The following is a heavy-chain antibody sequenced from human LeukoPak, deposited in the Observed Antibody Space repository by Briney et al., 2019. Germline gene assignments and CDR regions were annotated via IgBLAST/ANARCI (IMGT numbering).Heavy chain of an antibody. D-gene: IGHD2-2*02. CDR1: GVTFSSYG. Sequence: PGGSLRLSCAASGVTFSSYGMHWVRQAPGKGLEWVAVISYGGSNKYYADSVKDRFTISRDNSKNTLYPQMNSLRAEDTAVYYCARVGYCSSTSCYNGAFDIWGQGTMVTVSS. V-gene: IGHV3-30*19. J-gene: IGHJ3*02. CDR3: ARVGYCSSTSCYNGAFDI. CDR2: ISYGGSNK.